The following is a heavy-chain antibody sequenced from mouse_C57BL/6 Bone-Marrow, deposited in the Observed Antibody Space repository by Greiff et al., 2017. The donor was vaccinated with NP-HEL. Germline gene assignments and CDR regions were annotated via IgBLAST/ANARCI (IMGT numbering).Heavy chain of an antibody. J-gene: IGHJ2*01. Sequence: VQLQQSGAELVRPGASVTLSCKASGYTFTDYEMHWVKQTPVHGLEWIGAIDPETGGTAYNQKFKGKAILTADKSSSTAYMELRSLTSEDSAVYYCTRGIYLLWYPRLDYWGQGTTLTVSS. CDR2: IDPETGGT. V-gene: IGHV1-15*01. CDR3: TRGIYLLWYPRLDY. D-gene: IGHD2-1*01. CDR1: GYTFTDYE.